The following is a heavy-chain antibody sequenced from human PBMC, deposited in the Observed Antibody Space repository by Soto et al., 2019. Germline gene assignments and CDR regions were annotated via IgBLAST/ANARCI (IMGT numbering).Heavy chain of an antibody. CDR2: SYSSGST. Sequence: QVQLQESGPGLVKPSETLSLTCSVSGGSISFYYWNWIRQSPGKGLEWIGYSYSSGSTNYNPSLKSRVTISVDTSKTQFSLQLSSVTAADTAVYYCARGDSTTHGDAFDIWGQGRMVTVSP. CDR1: GGSISFYY. CDR3: ARGDSTTHGDAFDI. J-gene: IGHJ3*02. V-gene: IGHV4-59*01. D-gene: IGHD6-13*01.